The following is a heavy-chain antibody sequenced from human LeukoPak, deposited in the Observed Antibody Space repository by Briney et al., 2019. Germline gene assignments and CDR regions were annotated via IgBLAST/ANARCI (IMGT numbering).Heavy chain of an antibody. CDR3: ARGPIMDPNYFDY. CDR2: IIPIFGTA. CDR1: GGTFSSYA. D-gene: IGHD2-8*01. Sequence: APVKVSCKASGGTFSSYAISWVRQAPGQGLEWMGGIIPIFGTANYAQKFQGRVTITTDESTSTAYMELSSLRSEDTAVYYCARGPIMDPNYFDYWGQGTLVTVSS. J-gene: IGHJ4*02. V-gene: IGHV1-69*05.